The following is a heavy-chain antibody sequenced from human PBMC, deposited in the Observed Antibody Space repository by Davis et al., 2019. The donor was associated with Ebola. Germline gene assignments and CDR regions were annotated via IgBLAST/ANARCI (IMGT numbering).Heavy chain of an antibody. J-gene: IGHJ4*02. CDR3: ARAFSSGSITPFDY. CDR2: IKQDGSEK. Sequence: GGSLRLSCAASGFTFSSYGMHWVRQAPGKGLEWVANIKQDGSEKYYVDSVKGRFTISRDNAKNSLYLQMNSLRAEDTAVYYCARAFSSGSITPFDYWGQGTLVTVSS. D-gene: IGHD3-22*01. CDR1: GFTFSSYG. V-gene: IGHV3-7*03.